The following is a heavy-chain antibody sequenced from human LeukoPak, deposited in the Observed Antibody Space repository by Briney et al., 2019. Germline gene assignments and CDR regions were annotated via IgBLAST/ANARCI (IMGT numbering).Heavy chain of an antibody. D-gene: IGHD3-9*01. V-gene: IGHV3-30*03. Sequence: GGSLRLSCAASGFTFSSYGMHWVRPAPGKVQEGVAVISYDGSDKSYADSVKGRFTISRDNSKNTLYLQMNSLRAEDTAVYYWQKAEYDIWAIDYWGQGTLVTVSS. J-gene: IGHJ4*02. CDR2: ISYDGSDK. CDR1: GFTFSSYG. CDR3: QKAEYDIWAIDY.